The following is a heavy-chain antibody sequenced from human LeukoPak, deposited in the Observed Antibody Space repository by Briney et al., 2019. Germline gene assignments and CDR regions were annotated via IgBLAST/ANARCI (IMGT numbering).Heavy chain of an antibody. CDR2: ISYTGST. CDR3: ARRLTQYDCFDP. J-gene: IGHJ5*02. D-gene: IGHD2-2*01. V-gene: IGHV4-61*01. CDR1: GGSVNSISYY. Sequence: SETLSLTCTVSGGSVNSISYYWSWIRQPPGKGLEWIGYISYTGSTNHNPSLKSRVTISVDTSKNQFSLHLNSVTPEDTAVYYCARRLTQYDCFDPWGQGILVTVSS.